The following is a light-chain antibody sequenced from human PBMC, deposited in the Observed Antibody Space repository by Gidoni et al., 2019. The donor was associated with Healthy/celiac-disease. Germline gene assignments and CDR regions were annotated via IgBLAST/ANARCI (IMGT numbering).Light chain of an antibody. CDR3: QQYNNWPPYT. CDR1: QSVSSN. V-gene: IGKV3-15*01. Sequence: VMPQSPATLSVSPGERATLSCRASQSVSSNLAWYQQKPGQAPRLLIYGASTRATGIPARFSGSASGTEFTLTISSLQSEDFAVYYCQQYNNWPPYTFGQGTKLEIK. CDR2: GAS. J-gene: IGKJ2*01.